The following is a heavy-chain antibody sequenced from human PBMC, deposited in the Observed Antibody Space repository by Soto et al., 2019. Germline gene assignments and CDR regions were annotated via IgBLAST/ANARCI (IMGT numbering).Heavy chain of an antibody. CDR3: ASRMGSGKYYFDY. J-gene: IGHJ4*02. D-gene: IGHD3-10*01. V-gene: IGHV4-34*01. CDR1: GGSFSNYY. CDR2: VNHSGST. Sequence: SETLSLTCAIYGGSFSNYYWSWIRQSPGKGLEWIGEVNHSGSTNYNPSLKGRVTISIDTSKNQFSLKLNSVTAADTAVFYCASRMGSGKYYFDYWGQGALVTVSS.